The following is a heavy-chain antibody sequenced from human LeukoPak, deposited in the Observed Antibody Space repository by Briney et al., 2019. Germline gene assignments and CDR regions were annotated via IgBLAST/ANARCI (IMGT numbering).Heavy chain of an antibody. V-gene: IGHV3-74*01. Sequence: GGSLRLSCAASGFTFSDLWMHWVRQAPGKGLVWVSRINSGGTVTNYADSVKGRLTISRDDAKNTLYLQMNSLRAEDTAVYYCVKGGRGSISGASDEDYWGQGTLVTVSS. CDR3: VKGGRGSISGASDEDY. J-gene: IGHJ4*02. D-gene: IGHD1-26*01. CDR1: GFTFSDLW. CDR2: INSGGTVT.